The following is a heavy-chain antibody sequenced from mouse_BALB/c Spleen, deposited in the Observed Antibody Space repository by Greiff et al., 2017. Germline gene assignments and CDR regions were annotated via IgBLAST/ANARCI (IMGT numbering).Heavy chain of an antibody. Sequence: QVQLKQSGAELVRPGVSVKISCKGSGYTFTDYAMHWVKQSHAKSLEWIGVISTYYGDASYNQKFKGKATMTVDKSSSTAYMELARLTSEDSAIYYCARGFTTVVARNFDYWGQGTTLTVSS. CDR2: ISTYYGDA. V-gene: IGHV1S137*01. D-gene: IGHD1-1*01. CDR1: GYTFTDYA. J-gene: IGHJ2*01. CDR3: ARGFTTVVARNFDY.